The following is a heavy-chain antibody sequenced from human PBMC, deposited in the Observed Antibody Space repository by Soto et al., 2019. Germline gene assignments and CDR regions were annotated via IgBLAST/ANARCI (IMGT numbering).Heavy chain of an antibody. CDR2: IYYSGST. Sequence: QVQLQESGPGLVKPSETLSLTCTVSGGSISSYYWSWIRQPPGKGLEWIGYIYYSGSTNYNPSLKSRVTISVDASKNQFSLKLSSVTGADTAVYYCARRKGDNWFDPWGQGTLVTVSS. D-gene: IGHD1-26*01. CDR3: ARRKGDNWFDP. V-gene: IGHV4-59*08. CDR1: GGSISSYY. J-gene: IGHJ5*02.